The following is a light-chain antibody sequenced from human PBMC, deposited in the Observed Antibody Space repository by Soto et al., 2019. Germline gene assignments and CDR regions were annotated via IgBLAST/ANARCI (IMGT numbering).Light chain of an antibody. Sequence: DLQMTQSPSTLSASVGDRVTITCRASQSISSWLAWYQQKPGKAPKLLIYKASSLESGVPSSFSGSGSGTEFTLTISSLQPDDFATYYCQQYNSYSLTFGGGTKVDIK. CDR1: QSISSW. CDR2: KAS. CDR3: QQYNSYSLT. J-gene: IGKJ4*01. V-gene: IGKV1-5*03.